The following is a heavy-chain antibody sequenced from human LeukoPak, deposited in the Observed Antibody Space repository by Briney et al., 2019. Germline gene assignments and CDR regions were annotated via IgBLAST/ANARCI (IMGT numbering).Heavy chain of an antibody. J-gene: IGHJ4*02. Sequence: GGSLRLSCAATGFTVSSNYMSWVRQAPGKGLEWVSVLYSDASTYYADSVKGRFIISRLSSENTLYLQMNSLRVEDTAVYCCARMNSGTYFDYWGQGTLVSVSS. CDR3: ARMNSGTYFDY. CDR1: GFTVSSNY. V-gene: IGHV3-53*04. D-gene: IGHD1-26*01. CDR2: LYSDAST.